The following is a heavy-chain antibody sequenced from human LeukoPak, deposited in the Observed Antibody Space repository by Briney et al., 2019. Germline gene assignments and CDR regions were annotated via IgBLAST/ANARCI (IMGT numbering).Heavy chain of an antibody. CDR1: GYTLTSKY. V-gene: IGHV1-46*01. J-gene: IGHJ4*02. CDR2: INPSGGST. CDR3: ARGPERWLQFDF. Sequence: ASVTVSCKASGYTLTSKYIHWVRQAPGRGLEWIGVINPSGGSTTYAQRFQGRVTMTRDTSTSTVYMELSSLRSEDTAVYYCARGPERWLQFDFWGQGTLVSVSS. D-gene: IGHD5-24*01.